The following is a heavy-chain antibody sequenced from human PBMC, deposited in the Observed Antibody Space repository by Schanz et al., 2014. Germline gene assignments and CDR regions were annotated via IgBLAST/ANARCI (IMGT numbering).Heavy chain of an antibody. Sequence: VQLLESGGGLVRPGGSLRLSCAASGFTFSSYTMNWVRQAPGKGLEWVAVMWNDGIKTHYADSGKGRFTISRDNSKNTVYLQMNSLRTDDTAMYYCARDPNTSAWLPYFDTWGQGTLVTVSS. V-gene: IGHV3-30*04. CDR2: MWNDGIKT. J-gene: IGHJ4*02. CDR1: GFTFSSYT. D-gene: IGHD6-19*01. CDR3: ARDPNTSAWLPYFDT.